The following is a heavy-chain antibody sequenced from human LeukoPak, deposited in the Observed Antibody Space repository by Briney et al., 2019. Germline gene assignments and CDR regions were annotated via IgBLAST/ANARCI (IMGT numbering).Heavy chain of an antibody. CDR2: ISCSGGST. CDR1: GFTFSSYA. Sequence: GGSQRLSCAASGFTFSSYAMSWVRQAPGKGLEWVSAISCSGGSTYYADSLKGRFTISRDNSKSTLYLQMNSLRAEDTAVYYCATQPNSNEDYWGQGTPDSVSS. V-gene: IGHV3-23*01. J-gene: IGHJ4*02. D-gene: IGHD4-11*01. CDR3: ATQPNSNEDY.